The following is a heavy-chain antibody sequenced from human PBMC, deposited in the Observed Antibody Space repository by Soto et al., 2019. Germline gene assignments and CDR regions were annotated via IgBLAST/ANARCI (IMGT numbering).Heavy chain of an antibody. V-gene: IGHV4-4*07. Sequence: TSETLSLTCTVSVDSITSYYWSLIRQPAGKGLEWIGRIDASGNTNYNPSLNSRVTMSIDTSKKQFSLKLTSVTAADTAISYCARYSNNWFQQEGMDVWGQGTTITVSS. CDR2: IDASGNT. D-gene: IGHD6-13*01. J-gene: IGHJ6*02. CDR1: VDSITSYY. CDR3: ARYSNNWFQQEGMDV.